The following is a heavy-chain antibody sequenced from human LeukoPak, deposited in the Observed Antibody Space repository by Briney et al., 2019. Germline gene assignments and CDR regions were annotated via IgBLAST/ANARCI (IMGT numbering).Heavy chain of an antibody. Sequence: GASVKVSCKASGYTFTSYGISWVRLAPGQGLEWMGLISAYNGNTNYAQKLQGRVTMTTDTSTSTAYMELRSLRSDDTAVYYCARVLLWFGELSTDAFDIWGQGTMVTVSS. D-gene: IGHD3-10*01. J-gene: IGHJ3*02. CDR3: ARVLLWFGELSTDAFDI. CDR1: GYTFTSYG. CDR2: ISAYNGNT. V-gene: IGHV1-18*01.